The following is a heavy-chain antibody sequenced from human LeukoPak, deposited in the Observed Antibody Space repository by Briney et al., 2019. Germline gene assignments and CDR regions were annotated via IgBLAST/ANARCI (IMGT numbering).Heavy chain of an antibody. CDR2: ISTDGSSN. J-gene: IGHJ4*02. CDR3: ARGRLTSSWYYFDY. Sequence: GRSLRPSCAASGFTSSGYWMHWVRHAPGKGLVWVSRISTDGSSNTYADSVKGRFTISRDHAKNTLYLQMNSLRAEDTAVYYCARGRLTSSWYYFDYWGQGTLVTVSS. V-gene: IGHV3-74*01. D-gene: IGHD6-19*01. CDR1: GFTSSGYW.